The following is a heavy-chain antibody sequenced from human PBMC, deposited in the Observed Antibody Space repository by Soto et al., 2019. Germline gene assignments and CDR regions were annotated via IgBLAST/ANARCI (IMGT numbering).Heavy chain of an antibody. Sequence: QVQLVQSGAEVKKPGASVKVSCKASGYTFTSYGIRWVRQAPGQGLEWMGWISAYNGNTNYAQKLQGRGTMTKDTSKSTAYLELRSLRCDDTAVYYCAKWPMDVWGQGTTVTVSS. CDR1: GYTFTSYG. V-gene: IGHV1-18*01. CDR3: AKWPMDV. CDR2: ISAYNGNT. D-gene: IGHD2-8*01. J-gene: IGHJ6*02.